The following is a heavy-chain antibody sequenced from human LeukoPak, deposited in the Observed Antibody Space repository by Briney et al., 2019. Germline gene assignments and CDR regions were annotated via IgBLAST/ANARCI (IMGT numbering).Heavy chain of an antibody. D-gene: IGHD3-3*01. J-gene: IGHJ4*02. V-gene: IGHV3-7*01. CDR3: ARDPPRHYDFWGGYAFFDY. CDR1: GFTFSTCW. Sequence: PGGSLRLSCAASGFTFSTCWMSWVRQAPGKGLEWVANIKQDGSEKYYVDSVKGRFTISRDNAKNSLYLQMNSLRAEDTAVYYCARDPPRHYDFWGGYAFFDYWGQGTLVTVSS. CDR2: IKQDGSEK.